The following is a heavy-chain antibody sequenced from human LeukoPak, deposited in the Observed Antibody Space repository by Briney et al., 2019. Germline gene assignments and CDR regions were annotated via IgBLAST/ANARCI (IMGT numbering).Heavy chain of an antibody. CDR2: FDPEDGET. Sequence: ASVKVSCKVSGYTLTELSMHWVRQAPGKGLEWMGGFDPEDGETIYAQKFQGRVTMTEDTSTDTAYMELSSLRSDDTAVYYCARDSSGWKGSLYYGMDVWGQGTTVTVSS. D-gene: IGHD6-19*01. J-gene: IGHJ6*02. V-gene: IGHV1-24*01. CDR3: ARDSSGWKGSLYYGMDV. CDR1: GYTLTELS.